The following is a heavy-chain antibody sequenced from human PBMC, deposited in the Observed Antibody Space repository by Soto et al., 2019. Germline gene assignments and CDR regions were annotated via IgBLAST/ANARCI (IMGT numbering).Heavy chain of an antibody. CDR1: GFTFSAYA. CDR2: VGGSDTDK. J-gene: IGHJ3*02. Sequence: EVQLLESGGGVVQPGGSLRISCAASGFTFSAYAMSWVRQAPGKGLQWVSGVGGSDTDKHYADSVRGRFTVSRDNSKNTLYLQMNSLRADDTAVYYCAKDATAVNGVWDPFDMWGQGTEVTVSS. CDR3: AKDATAVNGVWDPFDM. V-gene: IGHV3-23*01. D-gene: IGHD2-8*01.